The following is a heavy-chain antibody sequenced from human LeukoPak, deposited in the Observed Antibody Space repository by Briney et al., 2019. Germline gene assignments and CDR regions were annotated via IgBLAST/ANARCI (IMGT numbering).Heavy chain of an antibody. CDR1: GFTFSSYG. CDR3: ANLHPPNYYGSSGYYENHAFDI. CDR2: ISYDGSNK. V-gene: IGHV3-30*18. J-gene: IGHJ3*02. Sequence: GGSLRLSCAASGFTFSSYGMHWVRQAPGKGLEWVAVISYDGSNKYYADSVKGRYTISRDNSKNTLYLQMNSLRAEDTAVYYCANLHPPNYYGSSGYYENHAFDIWGQGTMVTVSS. D-gene: IGHD3-22*01.